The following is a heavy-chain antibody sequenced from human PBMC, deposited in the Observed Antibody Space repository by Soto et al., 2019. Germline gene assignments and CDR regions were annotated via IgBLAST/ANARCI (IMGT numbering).Heavy chain of an antibody. D-gene: IGHD2-2*01. CDR3: ASQYCSSSSCYFDY. J-gene: IGHJ4*02. CDR1: GYRFTRYW. Sequence: GESLKISCKGSGYRFTRYWIGWVRQMPGRGPEWMGIIYPGDSDTRYSPSFQGQVTISADKSISTAYLQWSSLKASDTAMYYCASQYCSSSSCYFDYWGQGTLVTVSS. CDR2: IYPGDSDT. V-gene: IGHV5-51*01.